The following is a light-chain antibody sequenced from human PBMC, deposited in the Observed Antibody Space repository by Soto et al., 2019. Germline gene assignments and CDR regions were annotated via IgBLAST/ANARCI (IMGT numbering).Light chain of an antibody. CDR2: GAS. CDR1: QSVGAT. J-gene: IGKJ5*01. CDR3: QQYNDWPRT. V-gene: IGKV3-15*01. Sequence: EIVMTQSPVTLSVFPWERATLSCRASQSVGATVAWYHQRPGQAPRLLISGASTRATGVPARVSASGSGTAFTLTITSLQSDDFGVYYCQQYNDWPRTFGQGTRLEIK.